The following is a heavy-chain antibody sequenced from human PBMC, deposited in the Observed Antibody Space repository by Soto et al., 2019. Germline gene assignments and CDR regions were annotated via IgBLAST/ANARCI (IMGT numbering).Heavy chain of an antibody. V-gene: IGHV4-34*01. CDR1: GGSFSGYY. CDR2: INHSGST. J-gene: IGHJ4*02. D-gene: IGHD2-8*01. Sequence: SETLSLTCAVYGGSFSGYYWSWIRQPPGKGLEWIGEINHSGSTNYNPSLKSRVTISVDTSKNQFSLKLSSVTAADTAVYYCARATKKIHYCTNGVCYTGFDYWGQGTLVTVSS. CDR3: ARATKKIHYCTNGVCYTGFDY.